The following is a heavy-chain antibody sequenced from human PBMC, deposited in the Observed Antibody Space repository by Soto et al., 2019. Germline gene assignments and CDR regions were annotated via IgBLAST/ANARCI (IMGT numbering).Heavy chain of an antibody. J-gene: IGHJ4*02. CDR2: ISKSDYT. CDR3: AREDSIIIPAVSDF. V-gene: IGHV3-21*01. D-gene: IGHD2-2*01. CDR1: GFAFNNYG. Sequence: EVQLLESGGGLVRPGGSLRLSCTVSGFAFNNYGINWVREAPGKGLEWVSSISKSDYTYYSDSVKGRFAISRDNAKSSVSLQMNTLRVEDTAVYYCAREDSIIIPAVSDFWGQGTLVTVSS.